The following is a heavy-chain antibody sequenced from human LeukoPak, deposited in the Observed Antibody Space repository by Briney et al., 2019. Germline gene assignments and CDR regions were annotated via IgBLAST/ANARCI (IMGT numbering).Heavy chain of an antibody. J-gene: IGHJ5*02. D-gene: IGHD6-19*01. CDR2: ISGSGGST. CDR1: GFTFSSYA. V-gene: IGHV3-23*01. Sequence: GGSLRLSCAASGFTFSSYAMSWVRQAPGKGLEWVSAISGSGGSTYYADSVKGRFTISRDNSMNTVDLRMSSLRAEDTAIYYCVREVSGWPNNWFDPWGQGTLVTVSS. CDR3: VREVSGWPNNWFDP.